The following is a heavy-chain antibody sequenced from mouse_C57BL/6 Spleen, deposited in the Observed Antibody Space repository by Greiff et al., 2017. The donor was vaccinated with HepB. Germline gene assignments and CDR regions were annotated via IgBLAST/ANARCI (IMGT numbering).Heavy chain of an antibody. J-gene: IGHJ3*01. V-gene: IGHV1-9*01. CDR1: GYTFTGYW. D-gene: IGHD1-1*01. CDR3: ARRIYYYGSSYVAFAY. Sequence: QVQLQQSGAELMKPGASVKLSCKATGYTFTGYWIEWVKQRPGHGLEWIGEILPGSGSTNYNEKFKGKATFTADTSSNTAYMQLSSLTTEDSAIYYCARRIYYYGSSYVAFAYWGQGTLVTVSA. CDR2: ILPGSGST.